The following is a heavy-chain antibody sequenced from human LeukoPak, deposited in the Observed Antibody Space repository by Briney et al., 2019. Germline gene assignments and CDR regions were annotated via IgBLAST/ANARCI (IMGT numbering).Heavy chain of an antibody. Sequence: GGSLRLSCAASGFTFSSYAMSWVRQAPGKGLEWVSAISGSGGSTYYADSVEGRFTISRDNSKDTLYLQMNSLRAEDTAVYYCAAGVVVAATPFYFDYWGQGTLVTVSS. CDR3: AAGVVVAATPFYFDY. CDR1: GFTFSSYA. V-gene: IGHV3-23*01. J-gene: IGHJ4*02. CDR2: ISGSGGST. D-gene: IGHD2-15*01.